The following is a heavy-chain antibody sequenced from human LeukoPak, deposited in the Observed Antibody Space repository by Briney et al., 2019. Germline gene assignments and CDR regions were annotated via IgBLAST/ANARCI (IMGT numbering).Heavy chain of an antibody. CDR2: IYHSGST. Sequence: SETLSLTCIVSGGSISSDGYYWTWIRQHPGKGLEWIGYIYHSGSTYYNPSLKSRVIMSVDTSKNQFSLELSSVTAADTAVYYCARDSSKWYHWFDPWGQGTLVTVSS. V-gene: IGHV4-31*03. CDR3: ARDSSKWYHWFDP. CDR1: GGSISSDGYY. D-gene: IGHD6-19*01. J-gene: IGHJ5*02.